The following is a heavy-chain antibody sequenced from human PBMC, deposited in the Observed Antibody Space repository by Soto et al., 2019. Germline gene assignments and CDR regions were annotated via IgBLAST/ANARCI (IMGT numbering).Heavy chain of an antibody. D-gene: IGHD3-22*01. J-gene: IGHJ4*02. CDR1: GFTFRNYA. CDR2: IGCSGEST. Sequence: PGGSLRLSFAASGFTFRNYAMIWVRQAPGKGLEWVSAIGCSGESTYYSDSVKVRFTLSRDNSKDTLYLQMNSLRAEDTAVYFCVRESQSCYASGGYNYYFHXWGQVTLFTVSX. V-gene: IGHV3-23*01. CDR3: VRESQSCYASGGYNYYFHX.